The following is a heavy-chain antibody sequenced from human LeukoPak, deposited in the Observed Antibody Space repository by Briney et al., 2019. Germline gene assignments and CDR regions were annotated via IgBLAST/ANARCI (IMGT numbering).Heavy chain of an antibody. CDR3: AKEYGDDY. CDR1: GFTFNRRG. D-gene: IGHD4-17*01. Sequence: PGGSLRLSCAASGFTFNRRGMHWVRQAPGKGLEWVAFIRYDGSNKYYADSVKGRFTISRDNSKNTLYLQMNSLRAEDTAVYYCAKEYGDDYWGQGTLVTVSS. J-gene: IGHJ4*02. CDR2: IRYDGSNK. V-gene: IGHV3-30*02.